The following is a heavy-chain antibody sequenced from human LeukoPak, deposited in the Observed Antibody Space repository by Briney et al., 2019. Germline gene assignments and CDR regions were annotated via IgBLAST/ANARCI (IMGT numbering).Heavy chain of an antibody. CDR2: FDPEDGET. Sequence: ASVKVSCKVSGYTLTELSMHWVRQAPGKGLEWMGGFDPEDGETIYAQKFQGRVTMTEDTSTDTAYMELSSLRSEDTAVYYCAAGSLPHNWFDPWGQGTLVTVSS. J-gene: IGHJ5*02. D-gene: IGHD1-26*01. CDR3: AAGSLPHNWFDP. V-gene: IGHV1-24*01. CDR1: GYTLTELS.